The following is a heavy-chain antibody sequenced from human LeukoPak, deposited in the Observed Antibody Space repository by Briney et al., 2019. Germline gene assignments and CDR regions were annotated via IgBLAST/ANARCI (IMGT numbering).Heavy chain of an antibody. CDR1: GGSISSHY. Sequence: SETLSLTCTVSGGSISSHYWSWIRQPPGKGLEWIGYIYYSGSTNYNPSPKSRVTISVDTFKNQFSLKLSSVTAADTAVYYCAREVGSGPKTGAYYYYMDVWGKGTTVTVSS. CDR2: IYYSGST. D-gene: IGHD2-15*01. J-gene: IGHJ6*03. CDR3: AREVGSGPKTGAYYYYMDV. V-gene: IGHV4-59*11.